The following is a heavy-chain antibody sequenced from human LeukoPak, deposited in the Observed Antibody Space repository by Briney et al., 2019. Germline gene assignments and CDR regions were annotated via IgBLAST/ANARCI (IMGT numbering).Heavy chain of an antibody. D-gene: IGHD4-23*01. J-gene: IGHJ2*01. CDR2: IHHAGDT. Sequence: SETLSLTCGVDGGPFTASYWSWIRQSPGKGLEWIGEIHHAGDTNYNPSLKSRVTISLDIYKAQFSLNLRSVTAADTAVYYRARVTGGGNVAYWYFDLWGRGTLVTVSS. CDR3: ARVTGGGNVAYWYFDL. CDR1: GGPFTASY. V-gene: IGHV4-34*01.